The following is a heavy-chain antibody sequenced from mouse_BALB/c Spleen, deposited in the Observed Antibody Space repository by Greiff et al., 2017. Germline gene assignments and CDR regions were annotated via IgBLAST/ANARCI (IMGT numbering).Heavy chain of an antibody. CDR1: GFSLTSYG. Sequence: QVHVKQSGPGLVQPSQSLSITCTVSGFSLTSYGVHWVRQSPGKGLEWLGVIWSGGSTDYNAAFISRLSISKDNSKSQVFFKMNSLQANDTAIYYCAKGANWDGPMDYWGQGTSVTVSS. CDR3: AKGANWDGPMDY. D-gene: IGHD4-1*01. CDR2: IWSGGST. J-gene: IGHJ4*01. V-gene: IGHV2-2*02.